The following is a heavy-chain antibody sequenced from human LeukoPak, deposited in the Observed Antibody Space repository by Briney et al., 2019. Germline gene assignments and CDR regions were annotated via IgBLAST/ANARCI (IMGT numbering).Heavy chain of an antibody. CDR1: GFTFNNYA. D-gene: IGHD7-27*01. CDR2: ISGSGATT. V-gene: IGHV3-23*01. Sequence: GGSLRLSCAASGFTFNNYAMSWVRQAPGKGLEWVAAISGSGATTYYGDSVKGRFTISRDNSKNTLYLHMNSLRADDTAVYYCAKDRANWGHSGDYWGQGTRVTVSS. J-gene: IGHJ4*02. CDR3: AKDRANWGHSGDY.